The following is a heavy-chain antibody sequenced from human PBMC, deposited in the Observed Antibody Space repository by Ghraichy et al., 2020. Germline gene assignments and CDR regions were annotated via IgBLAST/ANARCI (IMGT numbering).Heavy chain of an antibody. CDR2: IYYSWST. CDR1: GGSISSSSYY. V-gene: IGHV4-39*01. CDR3: ARQPKAAGTSV. D-gene: IGHD6-13*01. J-gene: IGHJ4*02. Sequence: SQTLSLTCTVSGGSISSSSYYWGWIRQPPGKGLEWIGSIYYSWSTYYNPSLKSRVTISVDTSKNQFSLKLSSVTAADTAVYYCARQPKAAGTSVWGQGTLVTV.